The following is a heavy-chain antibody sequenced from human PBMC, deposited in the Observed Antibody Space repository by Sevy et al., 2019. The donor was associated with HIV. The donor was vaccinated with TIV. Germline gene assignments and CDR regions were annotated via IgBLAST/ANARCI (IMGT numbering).Heavy chain of an antibody. Sequence: GGSLRLSCAASGFTFSSYSMNWVRQAPGKGLEWVSSISSSSSYIYYADSVKGRFTNSRDNAKNSLYLQMNSLRAEDTAVYYCAREGGYSSDYDYWGQGTLVTVSS. J-gene: IGHJ4*02. CDR1: GFTFSSYS. V-gene: IGHV3-21*01. CDR2: ISSSSSYI. CDR3: AREGGYSSDYDY. D-gene: IGHD6-19*01.